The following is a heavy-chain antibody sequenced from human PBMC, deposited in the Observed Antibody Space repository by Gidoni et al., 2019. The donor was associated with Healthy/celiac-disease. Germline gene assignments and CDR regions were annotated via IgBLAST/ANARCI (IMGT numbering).Heavy chain of an antibody. V-gene: IGHV3-64D*06. D-gene: IGHD5-12*01. CDR3: VKGCALWLHGADY. CDR2: ISSNGGST. J-gene: IGHJ4*02. Sequence: EVQLVESGGGLVQPGGALRHSCSSSGLPFSSYSMHWGRQAPGKGLEYFSAISSNGGSTYYADSVKGRFTISRDNSKNTLYLQMSSLRAEDTAVYYCVKGCALWLHGADYWGQGTLVTVSS. CDR1: GLPFSSYS.